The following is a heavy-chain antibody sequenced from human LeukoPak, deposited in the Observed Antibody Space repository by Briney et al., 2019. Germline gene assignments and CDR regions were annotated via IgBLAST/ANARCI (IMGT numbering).Heavy chain of an antibody. Sequence: GGSLRLSCAASGFTFSSYSMNWVRQAPGKGLEWVSSISSSSSYIYYADSVKGRFTISRDNAKNSLYLQMNSLRAEDTAVYYCASGFVAAADWNTASLPHDYWGQGTLVTVSS. CDR3: ASGFVAAADWNTASLPHDY. V-gene: IGHV3-21*01. CDR2: ISSSSSYI. D-gene: IGHD6-13*01. CDR1: GFTFSSYS. J-gene: IGHJ4*02.